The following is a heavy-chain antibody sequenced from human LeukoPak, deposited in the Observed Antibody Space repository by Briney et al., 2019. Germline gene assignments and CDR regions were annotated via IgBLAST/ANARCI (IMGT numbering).Heavy chain of an antibody. D-gene: IGHD2-2*01. Sequence: SETLSLTCTVSGGSISSSSYYWGWIRQPPGKGLEWIGSIYYSGSTYYNPSLKSRVTISVDTSKNQFSLKLSSVTAADTAVYYCATSGGAVVVPAAMYYYYGMDAWGQGTTVTVSS. J-gene: IGHJ6*02. V-gene: IGHV4-39*01. CDR1: GGSISSSSYY. CDR2: IYYSGST. CDR3: ATSGGAVVVPAAMYYYYGMDA.